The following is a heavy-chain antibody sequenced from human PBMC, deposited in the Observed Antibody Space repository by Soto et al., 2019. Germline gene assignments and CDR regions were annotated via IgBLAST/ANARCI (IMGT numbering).Heavy chain of an antibody. CDR3: AKPGYLEQWLVRGYFDY. J-gene: IGHJ4*02. CDR2: ISSSGGTT. V-gene: IGHV3-23*01. D-gene: IGHD6-19*01. Sequence: LRLSCAASGFTFSSYAMSWVRQAPGKGLEWVSAISSSGGTTHYADSVKGRFIISRDNSKNTLYLQMNSLRADDTAVYYCAKPGYLEQWLVRGYFDYWGQGTMVTASS. CDR1: GFTFSSYA.